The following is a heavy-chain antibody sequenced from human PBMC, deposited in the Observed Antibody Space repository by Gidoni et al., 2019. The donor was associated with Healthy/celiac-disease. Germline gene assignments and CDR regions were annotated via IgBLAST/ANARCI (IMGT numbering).Heavy chain of an antibody. CDR3: TTDATYYDFWSGYLYGMDV. J-gene: IGHJ6*02. CDR2: IKSKTDGGTT. CDR1: GFTFSNAR. D-gene: IGHD3-3*01. V-gene: IGHV3-15*01. Sequence: EVQLVESGGGLVKPGGSLRLSCAASGFTFSNARMSWVRQAPGKGLELFGRIKSKTDGGTTDYAAPVKGRFTISRDDSKNTLYLQMNSLKTEDTAVYYCTTDATYYDFWSGYLYGMDVWGQGTTVTVSS.